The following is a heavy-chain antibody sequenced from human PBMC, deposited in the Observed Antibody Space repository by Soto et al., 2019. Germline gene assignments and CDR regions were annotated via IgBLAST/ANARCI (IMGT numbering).Heavy chain of an antibody. CDR3: ARDVPDTNLFFYYYGMDV. D-gene: IGHD2-21*01. Sequence: ASVKVSCKASGYSFTAYGISWVRQAPGQGLEWMGWISTDNGNTNYAHNLQGRVSMTTDPSTSTAYMELWSLGSDDTAVYYCARDVPDTNLFFYYYGMDVWGQGTTVTVSS. V-gene: IGHV1-18*01. J-gene: IGHJ6*02. CDR2: ISTDNGNT. CDR1: GYSFTAYG.